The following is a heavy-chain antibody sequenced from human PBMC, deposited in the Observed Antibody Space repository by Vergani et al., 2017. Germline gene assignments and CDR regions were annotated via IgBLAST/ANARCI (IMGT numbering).Heavy chain of an antibody. CDR2: INPTTGNP. Sequence: QEQLVQSGSELKKPGASVKVSCKASGYSFNNYAIHWVRQAPGQGLEWMGWINPTTGNPTYARAFTGRFVFSLDTSISTAYLQIGSLKAEDTAVYFCASANRGRLAVGSTDSWGQGTLLTVSS. V-gene: IGHV7-4-1*01. CDR3: ASANRGRLAVGSTDS. J-gene: IGHJ4*02. D-gene: IGHD6-19*01. CDR1: GYSFNNYA.